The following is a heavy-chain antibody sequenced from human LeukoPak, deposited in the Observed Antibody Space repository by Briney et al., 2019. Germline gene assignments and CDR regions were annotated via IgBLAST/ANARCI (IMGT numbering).Heavy chain of an antibody. CDR1: GFMFDDYD. V-gene: IGHV3-20*04. CDR2: INWNAGST. D-gene: IGHD2-21*01. CDR3: ARAFKYSMSGYYFDY. Sequence: PGGSLRLSCAASGFMFDDYDMSWVRQAPGKGLEWVSGINWNAGSTAYADSVKGRFTISRDNAKNSLYLQMNSRRAEDTALYYCARAFKYSMSGYYFDYWGQGTLVTVSS. J-gene: IGHJ4*02.